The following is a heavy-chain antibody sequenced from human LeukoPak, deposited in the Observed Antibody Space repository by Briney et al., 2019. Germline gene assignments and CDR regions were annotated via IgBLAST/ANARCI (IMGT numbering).Heavy chain of an antibody. J-gene: IGHJ3*02. CDR1: GFTVSSNY. CDR2: IYSGGST. D-gene: IGHD2-15*01. CDR3: ARYCSGCSCYSAFDI. V-gene: IGHV3-53*01. Sequence: GGSLRLSCAASGFTVSSNYMSWVRQAPGKGLEWVSVIYSGGSTYYADSVKGRFTISRVNSKNTLYLQMNSLRAEDTAVYYCARYCSGCSCYSAFDIWGQGTMVTVSS.